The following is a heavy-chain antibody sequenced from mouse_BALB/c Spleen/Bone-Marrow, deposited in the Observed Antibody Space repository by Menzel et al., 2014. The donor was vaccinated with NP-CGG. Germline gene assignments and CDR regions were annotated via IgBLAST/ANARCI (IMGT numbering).Heavy chain of an antibody. J-gene: IGHJ2*01. CDR2: ILPGSGST. CDR3: AREDYYGSSCFDY. Sequence: QVQLKESGAELMKPGASVKISCKATGYTFSSYWIEWVKQRPGHGLEWIGEILPGSGSTIYNEKFKGKATFTADTSSNTAYMQLSSLTSEDSAVYYCAREDYYGSSCFDYWGQGTTLTVSS. V-gene: IGHV1-9*01. D-gene: IGHD1-1*01. CDR1: GYTFSSYW.